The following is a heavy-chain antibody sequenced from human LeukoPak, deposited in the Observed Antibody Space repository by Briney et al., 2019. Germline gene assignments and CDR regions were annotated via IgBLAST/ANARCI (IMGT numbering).Heavy chain of an antibody. CDR2: INHNGNVN. J-gene: IGHJ6*02. Sequence: GGALRLSCAASWFTLSSYSMSWGRPAPGEGVEGVASINHNGNVNYYVDSVKGRFTISRDNAKNSLYLQMSNLRAEDTAVYFCARGGGLDVWGQGATVTVSS. D-gene: IGHD3-16*01. CDR1: WFTLSSYS. V-gene: IGHV3-7*03. CDR3: ARGGGLDV.